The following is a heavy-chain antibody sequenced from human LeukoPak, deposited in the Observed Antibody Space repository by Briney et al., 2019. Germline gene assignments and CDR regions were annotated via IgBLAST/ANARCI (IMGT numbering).Heavy chain of an antibody. CDR2: ISSSSSYI. D-gene: IGHD2-15*01. Sequence: GGSLRLSCAASGFTFSSYSMNWVRQAPGKGREWVSSISSSSSYIYYADSVKGRFTISRDNARNSLYLQMNSLRAEDTAVYYCARDPVVAVDYWGQGTLVTVSS. CDR1: GFTFSSYS. J-gene: IGHJ4*02. V-gene: IGHV3-21*01. CDR3: ARDPVVAVDY.